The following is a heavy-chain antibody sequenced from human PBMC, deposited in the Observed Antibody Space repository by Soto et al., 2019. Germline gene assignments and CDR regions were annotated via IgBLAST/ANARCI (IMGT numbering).Heavy chain of an antibody. D-gene: IGHD4-17*01. Sequence: QVTLKESGPVLVKPTETLTLTCTVSGFSLRNTRMGVSWIRQSPGKALEWLAHIFSNDAKSYSPSLKSRLAISRDTSNSQVVLTMTNVAPVDTATYYCARSLSVDYVHWYFDLWGRGTLVTVSS. CDR3: ARSLSVDYVHWYFDL. V-gene: IGHV2-26*01. CDR2: IFSNDAK. CDR1: GFSLRNTRMG. J-gene: IGHJ2*01.